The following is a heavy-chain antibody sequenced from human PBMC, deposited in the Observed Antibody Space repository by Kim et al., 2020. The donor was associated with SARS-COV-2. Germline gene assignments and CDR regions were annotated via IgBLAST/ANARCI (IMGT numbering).Heavy chain of an antibody. Sequence: GGSLRLSCAASGFTFSTYSMNWVRQAPGKGLEWVSSISTSSSYIYYADSAKGRFTISRDNAKNSLFLQMNSLRVEDTGVYYCARFDGYGMDVCGHGTTVT. CDR1: GFTFSTYS. V-gene: IGHV3-21*01. CDR2: ISTSSSYI. CDR3: ARFDGYGMDV. D-gene: IGHD3-9*01. J-gene: IGHJ6*02.